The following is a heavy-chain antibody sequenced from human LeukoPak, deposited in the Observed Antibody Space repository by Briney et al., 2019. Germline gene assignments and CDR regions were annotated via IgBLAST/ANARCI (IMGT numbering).Heavy chain of an antibody. CDR2: MNPNSGNT. J-gene: IGHJ3*02. V-gene: IGHV1-8*03. D-gene: IGHD1-26*01. Sequence: ASVKVSCKASGYTFTSYDINWVRQATGQGLEWMGWMNPNSGNTGYAQKFQGRVTITRNTSISTAYMELSSLRSEDTALYYCAKDSEGWEPTTDAFDIWGQGTMVTVSS. CDR3: AKDSEGWEPTTDAFDI. CDR1: GYTFTSYD.